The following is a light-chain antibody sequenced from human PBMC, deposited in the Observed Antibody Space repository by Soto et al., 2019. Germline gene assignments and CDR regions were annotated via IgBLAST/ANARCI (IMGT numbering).Light chain of an antibody. CDR1: SSDVGGYNY. J-gene: IGLJ2*01. V-gene: IGLV2-11*01. Sequence: QSALTQPRSVSGSPGQSVTISCTGTSSDVGGYNYVSWYQQHPGKPPKLMIYDVSKRPSGVPDRFSGSKSGNTASLTISGLQAEYEADYYCCSYAGSYTKVFGGGTKLTVL. CDR2: DVS. CDR3: CSYAGSYTKV.